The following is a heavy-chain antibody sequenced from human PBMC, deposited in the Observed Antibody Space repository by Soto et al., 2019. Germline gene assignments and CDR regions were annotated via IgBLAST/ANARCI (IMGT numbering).Heavy chain of an antibody. CDR2: IIPIFGTA. D-gene: IGHD3-22*01. V-gene: IGHV1-69*13. CDR3: ASSLGYYDSSGYWVY. Sequence: SVKVSCKASGGTFSSYAISWVRQAPGQGLEWMGGIIPIFGTANYAQKFQGRVTITADESTSTAYMELSSLRSEDTAVYYCASSLGYYDSSGYWVYWGQGSLVTVSS. J-gene: IGHJ4*02. CDR1: GGTFSSYA.